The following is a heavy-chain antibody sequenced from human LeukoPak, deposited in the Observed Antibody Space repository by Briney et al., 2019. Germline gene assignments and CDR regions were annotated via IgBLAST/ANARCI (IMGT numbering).Heavy chain of an antibody. J-gene: IGHJ4*02. CDR3: ARSNWGPGPPFDY. Sequence: SETLSLTCTVSGGSISSGSYYWSWIRQPAGKGLEWIGRIYTSGSTNYNPSLKSRVTISVDTSKNQFSLKLSSVTAADTAVYYCARSNWGPGPPFDYWGQGTLVTVSS. CDR1: GGSISSGSYY. V-gene: IGHV4-61*02. CDR2: IYTSGST. D-gene: IGHD7-27*01.